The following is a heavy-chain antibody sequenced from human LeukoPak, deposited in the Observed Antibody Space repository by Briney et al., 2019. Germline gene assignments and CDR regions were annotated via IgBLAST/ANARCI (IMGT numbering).Heavy chain of an antibody. CDR3: ARRLYSSGWYWFDP. J-gene: IGHJ5*02. CDR1: WHNFHNYW. D-gene: IGHD6-19*01. CDR2: NYPHDYDA. V-gene: IGHV5-51*01. Sequence: GYPKIPRKTFWHNFHNYWLGWVPQVPGKGLEWMGINYPHDYDARHSPSFQGQVTISTDKSTSTAYPQWASLKASYTGMYYCARRLYSSGWYWFDPWGQGTRVTVSS.